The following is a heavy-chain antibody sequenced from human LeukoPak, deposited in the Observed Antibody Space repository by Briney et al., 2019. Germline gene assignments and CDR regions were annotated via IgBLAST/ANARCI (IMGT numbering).Heavy chain of an antibody. Sequence: SQTLSLTCTVSGGSISSGSYYWNWIRQPAGKGLEWIGRIYSSGSTNYNPSLKSRVTISVDTSKNQFSLKLSSVTAADTAVYYCAREGWQWLVHAFDIWGQGTMVTVSS. CDR2: IYSSGST. V-gene: IGHV4-61*02. D-gene: IGHD6-19*01. CDR1: GGSISSGSYY. J-gene: IGHJ3*02. CDR3: AREGWQWLVHAFDI.